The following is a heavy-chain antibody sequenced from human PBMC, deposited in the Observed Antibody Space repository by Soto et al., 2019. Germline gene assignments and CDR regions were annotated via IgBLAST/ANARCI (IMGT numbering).Heavy chain of an antibody. CDR2: IWYDGSNK. D-gene: IGHD3-3*01. CDR3: ARENYDFWSGYYEPSRFDP. CDR1: GFTFSSYG. V-gene: IGHV3-33*01. J-gene: IGHJ5*02. Sequence: GGSLRLSCAASGFTFSSYGMHWVRQAPGKGLEWVAVIWYDGSNKYYADSVKGRFTISRDNSKNTLYLQMNSLRAEDTAVYYCARENYDFWSGYYEPSRFDPWGQGTLVTVSS.